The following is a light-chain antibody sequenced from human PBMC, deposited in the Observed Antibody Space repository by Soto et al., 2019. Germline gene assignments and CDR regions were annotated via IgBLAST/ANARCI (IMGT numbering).Light chain of an antibody. CDR3: QQYNSSPWT. CDR1: RSISSW. CDR2: KAS. J-gene: IGKJ1*01. Sequence: DIQMTLSPSTLSASVGDRVTVTCRASRSISSWVAWYQQKPGKAPKLLIYKASALESGVPSRFSGSGSGTEFTLTISSLQPDDFATYYCQQYNSSPWTFGQGTKVEVK. V-gene: IGKV1-5*03.